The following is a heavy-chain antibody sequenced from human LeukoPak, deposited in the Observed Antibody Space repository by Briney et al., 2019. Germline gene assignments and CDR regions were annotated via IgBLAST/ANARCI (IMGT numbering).Heavy chain of an antibody. V-gene: IGHV1-69*04. CDR3: ARDYWFGELGPFDY. D-gene: IGHD3-10*01. CDR1: GYTFTGYY. CDR2: IIPILGIA. Sequence: ASVKVSCKASGYTFTGYYMHWVRQAPGQGLEWMGRIIPILGIANYAQKFQGRVTITADKSTSTAYMELSSLRSEDTAVYYCARDYWFGELGPFDYWGQGTLVTVSS. J-gene: IGHJ4*02.